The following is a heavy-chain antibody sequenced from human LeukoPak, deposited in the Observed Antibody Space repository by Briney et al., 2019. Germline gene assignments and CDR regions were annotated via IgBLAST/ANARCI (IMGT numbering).Heavy chain of an antibody. Sequence: GGSLRLSCAVSGFTVSSSYMSWVRQAPGKGLEWVSFIYSGGNTYYTDSVKGRFTTSRGNSKTPLYLQMNSLRAEDTAVYYCARRVTTGSYFDLWGRGTLVTVSS. CDR1: GFTVSSSY. CDR3: ARRVTTGSYFDL. V-gene: IGHV3-66*01. CDR2: IYSGGNT. D-gene: IGHD4-17*01. J-gene: IGHJ2*01.